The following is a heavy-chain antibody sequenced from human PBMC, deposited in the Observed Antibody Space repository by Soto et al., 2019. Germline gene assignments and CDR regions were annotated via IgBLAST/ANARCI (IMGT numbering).Heavy chain of an antibody. CDR3: AKSRHQQLVSPYYYYGMDV. CDR1: GFTFSNYP. V-gene: IGHV3-23*01. D-gene: IGHD6-13*01. Sequence: EVQLLESGGGLVQPGGSLRLSCTASGFTFSNYPMPWVRQAPGFGLEWVSTMGGSGDDTYYADSVKGRIIISRDNSKNTLYRQMCGLRAEDTAAYDCAKSRHQQLVSPYYYYGMDVWGQGNTVTVS. J-gene: IGHJ6*02. CDR2: MGGSGDDT.